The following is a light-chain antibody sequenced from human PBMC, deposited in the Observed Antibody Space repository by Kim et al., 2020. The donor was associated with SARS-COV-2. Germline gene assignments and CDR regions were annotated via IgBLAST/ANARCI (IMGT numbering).Light chain of an antibody. V-gene: IGKV1-27*01. CDR2: AAS. Sequence: DIEMTQSPSSLSASGGDRVTLTCRASQGISNYLSWYQQKPVNVPPLLIYAASTSQSGVPSRFSGSGSGTDFTLSISSLQPGDVSTCYCLKYIRAQCTFGQRA. J-gene: IGKJ1*01. CDR1: QGISNY. CDR3: LKYIRAQCT.